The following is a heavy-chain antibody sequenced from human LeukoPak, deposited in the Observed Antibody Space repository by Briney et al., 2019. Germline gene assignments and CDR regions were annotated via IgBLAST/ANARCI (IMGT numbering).Heavy chain of an antibody. J-gene: IGHJ4*02. CDR1: GFTFRSYW. D-gene: IGHD1-26*01. CDR3: ARGESGSYDY. CDR2: IKSDGSST. Sequence: GGSLRLSCAASGFTFRSYWMHWVRQVPGKGLVWVSRIKSDGSSTSYADSVKGRFTTSRDNAKNTLYLQMNSLRVEDTAVYYCARGESGSYDYWGQGTLVTVSS. V-gene: IGHV3-74*01.